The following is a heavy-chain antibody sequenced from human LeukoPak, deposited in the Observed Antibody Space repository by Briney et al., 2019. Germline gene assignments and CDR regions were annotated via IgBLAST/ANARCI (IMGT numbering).Heavy chain of an antibody. D-gene: IGHD3-22*01. J-gene: IGHJ4*02. CDR3: ARGGYYDSSGYSDY. CDR2: VYTSGST. V-gene: IGHV4-61*02. CDR1: GGSISSGSYY. Sequence: PSETLSLTCTVSGGSISSGSYYWRWIRQPAGKGLEWIGRVYTSGSTNYNPSLKSRVTISVDTSKNQFTLKLSSVTAADTAVYYCARGGYYDSSGYSDYWGQGALVTVSS.